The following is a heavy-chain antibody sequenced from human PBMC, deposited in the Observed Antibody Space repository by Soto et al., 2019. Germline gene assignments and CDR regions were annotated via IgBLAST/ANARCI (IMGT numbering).Heavy chain of an antibody. CDR3: ATESGSTYGYFDY. Sequence: PSETLSLTCTVSGGSVSSGYNYWSWIRQSPGKGLEWIGYISGSGSTGYNPSLKNRLTMSVDRSKNQFTLRLTSVTAADTAVYFCATESGSTYGYFDYWGQRTQVTVSS. J-gene: IGHJ4*02. CDR2: ISGSGST. V-gene: IGHV4-30-4*01. D-gene: IGHD5-18*01. CDR1: GGSVSSGYNY.